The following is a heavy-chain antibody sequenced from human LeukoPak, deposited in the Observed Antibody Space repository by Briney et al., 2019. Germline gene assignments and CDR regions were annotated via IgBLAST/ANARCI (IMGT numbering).Heavy chain of an antibody. CDR3: ARAHSPELSPFDY. CDR2: ISGSGGST. D-gene: IGHD2-15*01. Sequence: GGSLRLSCAASGFTFSSYAMNWVRQAPGKGLEWVSTISGSGGSTYHADSVKGRFTISRDNSKNTLYLQMNSLRAEDTAVYYCARAHSPELSPFDYWGQGTLVTVSS. V-gene: IGHV3-23*01. CDR1: GFTFSSYA. J-gene: IGHJ4*02.